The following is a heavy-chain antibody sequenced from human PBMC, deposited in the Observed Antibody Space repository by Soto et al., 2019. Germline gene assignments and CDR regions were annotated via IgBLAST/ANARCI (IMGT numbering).Heavy chain of an antibody. J-gene: IGHJ6*02. CDR3: ARDQKKYYDILTGYHPRGIYYYYGMDV. D-gene: IGHD3-9*01. CDR2: ISYDGSKK. CDR1: GFTFSSDP. V-gene: IGHV3-30-3*01. Sequence: GGSLRLSCAASGFTFSSDPRHWVRQAPGKGLEWVAVISYDGSKKYYADSGKGRFTISRDNSKNTLYLQMNSLRAEDTAVYYCARDQKKYYDILTGYHPRGIYYYYGMDVWGQGTTVTVSS.